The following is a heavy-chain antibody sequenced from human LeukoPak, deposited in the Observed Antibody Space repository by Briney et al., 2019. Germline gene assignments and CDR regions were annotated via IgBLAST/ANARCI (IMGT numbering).Heavy chain of an antibody. D-gene: IGHD5-18*01. V-gene: IGHV4-59*01. CDR2: IYYSGST. CDR3: ARAPLSRGXSXXXXDY. J-gene: IGHJ4*02. CDR1: GGSISSYY. Sequence: KPSETLSLTCTVSGGSISSYYWSWIRQPPGKGLEWIGYIYYSGSTNYNPSLKSRVTISVDTSKNQFSLKLSSVTAADTAVYYCARAPLSRGXSXXXXDYWGQGTLXTVSS.